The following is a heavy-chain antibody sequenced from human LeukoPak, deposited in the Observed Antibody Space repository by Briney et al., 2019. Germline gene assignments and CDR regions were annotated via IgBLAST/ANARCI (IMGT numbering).Heavy chain of an antibody. V-gene: IGHV4-59*08. CDR1: GASVTTDY. CDR3: AGRGQRYFRD. Sequence: SQTLSLTCDVSGASVTTDYWSWIRQPPGKGLEWIGYIYNSGNTDYNPSLKSRLTISVDTSKNQFSPTLSSATAADTAVYYCAGRGQRYFRDWGQGTLVAVSS. J-gene: IGHJ1*01. CDR2: IYNSGNT. D-gene: IGHD3-9*01.